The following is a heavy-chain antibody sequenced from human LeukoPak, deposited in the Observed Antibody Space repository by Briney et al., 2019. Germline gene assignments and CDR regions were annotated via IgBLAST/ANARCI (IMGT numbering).Heavy chain of an antibody. V-gene: IGHV1-18*01. D-gene: IGHD2-2*01. CDR2: ISAYNGNT. CDR1: GYTFTSYG. J-gene: IGHJ4*02. CDR3: ARNPNIVVVPAASWYFDY. Sequence: ASVKVSCKASGYTFTSYGISWVRQAPGQGLEWMGWISAYNGNTNYARKLQGRVTMTTDTSTSTAYMELRSLRSDDTAVYYCARNPNIVVVPAASWYFDYWGQGTLVTVSS.